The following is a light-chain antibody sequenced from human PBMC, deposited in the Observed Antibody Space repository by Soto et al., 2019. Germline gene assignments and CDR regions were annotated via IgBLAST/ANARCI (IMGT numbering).Light chain of an antibody. V-gene: IGKV1-39*01. Sequence: EIRLTQSPSSLSAAVGDRVTITCLASQAILTYLNWFQQKAGKAPEVLIYGASSLRSGVPSRFTGSGSATDFTLTITSLQPEDAGTYFCQQTFSPAVTFGGGTKVDI. J-gene: IGKJ4*01. CDR2: GAS. CDR3: QQTFSPAVT. CDR1: QAILTY.